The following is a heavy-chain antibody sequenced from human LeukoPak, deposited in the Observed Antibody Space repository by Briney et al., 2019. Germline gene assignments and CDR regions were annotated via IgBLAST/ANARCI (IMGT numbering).Heavy chain of an antibody. D-gene: IGHD3-22*01. V-gene: IGHV4-59*01. CDR3: ASAVSDSSGYYYVGY. Sequence: SETLSLTCTVSGGSIRSNYYWGWIRQPPGKGLEWIGYIYYSGSTNYNPSLKSRVTISVDTSKNQFSLKLSSVTAADTAVYYCASAVSDSSGYYYVGYWGQGTLVTVSS. CDR1: GGSIRSNYY. CDR2: IYYSGST. J-gene: IGHJ4*02.